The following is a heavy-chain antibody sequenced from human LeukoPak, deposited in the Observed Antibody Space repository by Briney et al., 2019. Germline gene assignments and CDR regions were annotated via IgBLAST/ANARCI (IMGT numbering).Heavy chain of an antibody. D-gene: IGHD3-10*01. CDR1: GGSFSGYY. V-gene: IGHV4-34*01. J-gene: IGHJ4*02. Sequence: TSETLSLTCAVYGGSFSGYYWSWIRHPPGKGLEWIGEINHSGSTNYNPSLKSRVTISVDMSKNQFSLKLSSVTAADTAVYYCARLPLLMVAARRTCFFDYWGQGTLVTVSS. CDR2: INHSGST. CDR3: ARLPLLMVAARRTCFFDY.